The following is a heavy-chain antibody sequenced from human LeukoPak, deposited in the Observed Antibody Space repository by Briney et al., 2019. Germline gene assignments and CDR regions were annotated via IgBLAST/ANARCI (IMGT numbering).Heavy chain of an antibody. Sequence: SETLSLTCAVYGGSFSGYYWSWIRQPPGKGLEWIGQINHSGNTNYNPSLRSRVTISIDTSKNQFSMKLSSVTAADTAVYYCAGDYGSGSYRFDYWGQGTLVTVSS. CDR1: GGSFSGYY. J-gene: IGHJ4*02. CDR3: AGDYGSGSYRFDY. V-gene: IGHV4-34*01. CDR2: INHSGNT. D-gene: IGHD3-10*01.